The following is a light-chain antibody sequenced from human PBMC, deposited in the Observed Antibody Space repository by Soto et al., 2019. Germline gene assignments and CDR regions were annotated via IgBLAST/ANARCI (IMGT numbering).Light chain of an antibody. CDR3: ATWDASLQSWV. CDR2: TNN. V-gene: IGLV1-44*01. CDR1: SSNIGSHL. J-gene: IGLJ3*02. Sequence: QSVLTQPPSVSGTPGQRVTISCCVSSSNIGSHLVNWYQQVPGTAPRLLIYTNNQRPSGVPDRFSDSKSGTSASLAISGLQSEDEAHYYCATWDASLQSWVFGGGTKLTVL.